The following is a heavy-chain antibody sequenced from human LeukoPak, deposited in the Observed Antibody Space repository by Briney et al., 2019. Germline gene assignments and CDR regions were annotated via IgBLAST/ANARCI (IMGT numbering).Heavy chain of an antibody. CDR1: GYTFTSYD. V-gene: IGHV1-8*01. J-gene: IGHJ6*03. CDR2: MNPNSGNT. CDR3: ASSGFQNPSPNYYYNYMDV. Sequence: GASVKVSCTASGYTFTSYDINWVRQAPGQGLEWMGWMNPNSGNTDYAQKVQGRVTMIRNTSISTAYMELSSLRSEDTAVYYCASSGFQNPSPNYYYNYMDVWGKGTTVTVSS. D-gene: IGHD2/OR15-2a*01.